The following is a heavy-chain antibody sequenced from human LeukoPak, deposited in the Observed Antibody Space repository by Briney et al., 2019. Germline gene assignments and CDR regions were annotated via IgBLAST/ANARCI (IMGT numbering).Heavy chain of an antibody. CDR3: ARSWEVRGISYFDY. CDR2: IYYSGSP. J-gene: IGHJ4*02. CDR1: GGSISSSTYY. V-gene: IGHV4-39*07. Sequence: PSETLSLTCTVSGGSISSSTYYWSWIRRPPGKGLEWIGSIYYSGSPYYNPSLKSRVTISVDTSKNQFSLKLSSVTAADTAVYYCARSWEVRGISYFDYWGQGTLVTVSS. D-gene: IGHD3-10*01.